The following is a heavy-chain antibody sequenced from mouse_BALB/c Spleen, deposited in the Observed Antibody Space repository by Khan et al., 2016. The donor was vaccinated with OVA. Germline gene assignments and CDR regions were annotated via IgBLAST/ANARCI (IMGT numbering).Heavy chain of an antibody. D-gene: IGHD2-14*01. CDR2: ISSTGST. Sequence: EVQLVESGPGLVKPSQSLSLTCTATGYSITSDYAWNWIRQFPGNKLEWMGYISSTGSTSYNPSLKSRISITRDTSKNQFFLQLKSVTTEDTATYYCARSLYYSYGYALDCWGRGTSVTVSS. CDR3: ARSLYYSYGYALDC. J-gene: IGHJ4*01. CDR1: GYSITSDYA. V-gene: IGHV3-2*02.